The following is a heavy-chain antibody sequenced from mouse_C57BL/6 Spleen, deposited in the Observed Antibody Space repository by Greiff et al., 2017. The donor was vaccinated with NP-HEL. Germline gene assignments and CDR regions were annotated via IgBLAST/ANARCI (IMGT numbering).Heavy chain of an antibody. J-gene: IGHJ4*01. CDR3: ARSGGATVVPYYAMDY. CDR2: IYPGDGDT. D-gene: IGHD1-1*01. CDR1: GYAFSSSW. Sequence: QVQLQQSGPELVKPGASVKISCKASGYAFSSSWMNWVKQRPGKGLEWIGRIYPGDGDTNYNGKFKGKATLTADKSSSTAYMQLSSLTSEDSAVSFCARSGGATVVPYYAMDYWGQGTSVTVSS. V-gene: IGHV1-82*01.